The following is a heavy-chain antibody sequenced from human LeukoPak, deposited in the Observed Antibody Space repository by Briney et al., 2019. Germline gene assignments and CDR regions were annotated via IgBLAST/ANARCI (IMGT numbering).Heavy chain of an antibody. CDR1: GGTFSSYA. V-gene: IGHV1-69*06. Sequence: ASVKVSCKASGGTFSSYAISWVRQAPGQGLEWMGRIILIFGTANYAQKFQGRVTITADKSTSTAYMELSSLRSEDTAVYYCARGRGYSGYEFFDYWGQGTLVTVSS. J-gene: IGHJ4*02. D-gene: IGHD5-12*01. CDR2: IILIFGTA. CDR3: ARGRGYSGYEFFDY.